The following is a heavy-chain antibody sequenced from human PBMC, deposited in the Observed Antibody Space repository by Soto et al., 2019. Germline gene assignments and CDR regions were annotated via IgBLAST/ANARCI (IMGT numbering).Heavy chain of an antibody. CDR2: INNDGSTT. D-gene: IGHD6-25*01. Sequence: EVQLAESGGGLVQPGGSVRLSCAASGFTFNSYWMHWVRQVPGKGLVWVSRINNDGSTTNYADAVKGRFTISRDNARNSVYLQMNSLRADDTAVYYCIREVIAANCFDYWGQGTLVTFSS. CDR1: GFTFNSYW. CDR3: IREVIAANCFDY. V-gene: IGHV3-74*01. J-gene: IGHJ4*02.